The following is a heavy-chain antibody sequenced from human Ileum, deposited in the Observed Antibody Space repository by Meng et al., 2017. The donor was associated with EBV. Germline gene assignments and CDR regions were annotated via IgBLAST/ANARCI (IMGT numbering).Heavy chain of an antibody. V-gene: IGHV4-4*02. CDR2: IYRGGGT. J-gene: IGHJ4*02. D-gene: IGHD2-2*02. CDR3: ARVREIPASIVVDY. Sequence: HESGPGLWRTSCALSGTSAFACGFICRGDWWSLVRQPPGKGLEWIGEIYRGGGTNYNASLKSRVNISVDTSKNHFSLKLNSVTAADTAVYYCARVREIPASIVVDYRGQGTLVTVSS. CDR1: CGFICRGDW.